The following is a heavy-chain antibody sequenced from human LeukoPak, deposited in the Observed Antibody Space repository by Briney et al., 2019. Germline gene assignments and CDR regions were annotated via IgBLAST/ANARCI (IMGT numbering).Heavy chain of an antibody. CDR2: ITGSGLNT. CDR1: GFTFNTYG. V-gene: IGHV3-23*01. CDR3: AKGLRILV. D-gene: IGHD6-6*01. Sequence: GGSLRLSCAASGFTFNTYGMTWVRQAPGKGLEWVSSITGSGLNTYYADSVEGRFTISRDNSRDTLYLEMNTLRVEDTAVYYCAKGLRILVWGQGTLVTVSS. J-gene: IGHJ4*02.